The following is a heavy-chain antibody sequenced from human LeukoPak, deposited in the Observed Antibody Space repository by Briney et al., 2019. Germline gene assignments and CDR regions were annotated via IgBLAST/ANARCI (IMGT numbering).Heavy chain of an antibody. CDR1: GGSIRSGDYS. V-gene: IGHV4-30-2*01. J-gene: IGHJ4*02. CDR2: IYHSGNT. CDR3: ARGRSFRYGSD. D-gene: IGHD3-10*01. Sequence: SQTLSLTCAVSGGSIRSGDYSWSWVRQPSGKGLEWIGNIYHSGNTYYNPSLKSRVTISVDTSKNQFSLKLSSVTAADTAVYYCARGRSFRYGSDWGQGTLVTVSS.